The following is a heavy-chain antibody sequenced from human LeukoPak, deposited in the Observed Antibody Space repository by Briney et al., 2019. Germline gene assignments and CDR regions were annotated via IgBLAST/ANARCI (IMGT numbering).Heavy chain of an antibody. V-gene: IGHV3-73*01. D-gene: IGHD3-10*01. CDR3: ARRGYGSGSYEYYYYYYMDV. CDR1: GFTFSGSA. Sequence: GGSLRLSCAASGFTFSGSALHWVRQASGKGLEWVGRIRSTANGYATAYAASVKGRFTISRDNAKNSLYLQMNSLRAEDTALYHCARRGYGSGSYEYYYYYYMDVWGKGTTVTVSS. J-gene: IGHJ6*03. CDR2: IRSTANGYAT.